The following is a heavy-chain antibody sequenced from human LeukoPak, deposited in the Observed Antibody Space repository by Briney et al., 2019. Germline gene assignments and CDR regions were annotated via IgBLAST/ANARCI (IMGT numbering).Heavy chain of an antibody. CDR3: ARRVLSDAFDI. J-gene: IGHJ3*02. V-gene: IGHV5-51*01. D-gene: IGHD3-16*01. CDR2: IYPGDSDT. Sequence: HGASLQISCKGSGSIFTTYWIGWVRQLPGKGLEWMGIIYPGDSDTRYSPSFQGQVTISADKSISTAYLQWGSLKASDTAMYYCARRVLSDAFDIWGQGTMVTVSS. CDR1: GSIFTTYW.